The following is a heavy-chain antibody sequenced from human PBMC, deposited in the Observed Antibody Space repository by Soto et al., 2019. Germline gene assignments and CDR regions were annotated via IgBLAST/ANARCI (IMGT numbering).Heavy chain of an antibody. CDR2: IYPGDSDT. J-gene: IGHJ6*02. V-gene: IGHV5-51*01. Sequence: XDSLKISCKGSGYTFTNDWIGWVRQMPGKGLEWMGIIYPGDSDTKYNPSFQGQVTISADKSITTTYLRWTSLKASDTAIYYCAASIFYYGMDVWGQGTTVTVS. CDR1: GYTFTNDW. CDR3: AASIFYYGMDV.